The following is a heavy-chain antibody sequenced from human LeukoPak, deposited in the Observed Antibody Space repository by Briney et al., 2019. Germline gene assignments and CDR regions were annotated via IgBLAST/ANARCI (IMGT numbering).Heavy chain of an antibody. CDR1: GFIFSNHW. CDR3: TREVLNAFDS. CDR2: INADGSNT. V-gene: IGHV3-74*01. J-gene: IGHJ3*02. D-gene: IGHD3-10*01. Sequence: GGSLRLSCAASGFIFSNHWMHWVHQAPGKGLMWVSRINADGSNTRYADSVKGRFTISRDNAKNTLYLQMNSLRAEDTAVYYCTREVLNAFDSWGQGTLVTVSS.